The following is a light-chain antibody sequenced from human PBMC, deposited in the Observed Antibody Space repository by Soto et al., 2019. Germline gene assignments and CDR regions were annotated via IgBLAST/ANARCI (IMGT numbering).Light chain of an antibody. CDR1: QSNSRY. J-gene: IGKJ1*01. Sequence: MNQSPSSLSASVADSIAITCRASQSNSRYLNWSQQKPGKAPKLLISAASILQSGVPSRYRGSGSGTDFTLTICSLQPDDSATYYGQQYKHYSSSTFGQVTKVDIK. CDR2: AAS. V-gene: IGKV1-39*01. CDR3: QQYKHYSSST.